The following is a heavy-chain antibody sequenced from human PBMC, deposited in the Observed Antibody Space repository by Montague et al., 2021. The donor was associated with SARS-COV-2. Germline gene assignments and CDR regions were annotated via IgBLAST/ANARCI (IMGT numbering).Heavy chain of an antibody. Sequence: SETLSLTCSVSGGSFSPYYWTWIRQTSGKGLEWIGYVSHTGSTNYNPSLQSRVSMFVDSSKSQFSLEVSSVTAADTAIYYCARVRRWNHRYGMDVWGQGTTVIVSS. J-gene: IGHJ6*02. D-gene: IGHD5-24*01. V-gene: IGHV4-59*12. CDR2: VSHTGST. CDR1: GGSFSPYY. CDR3: ARVRRWNHRYGMDV.